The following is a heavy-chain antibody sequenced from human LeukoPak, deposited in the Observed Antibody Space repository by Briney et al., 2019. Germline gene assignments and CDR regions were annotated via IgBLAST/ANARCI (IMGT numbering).Heavy chain of an antibody. D-gene: IGHD3/OR15-3a*01. Sequence: ASVKVSCKASGFTFTSSAMQWVRQARGQRLEWIGWIVVGSGDTDYAQKFQERVTITRDMSTGTAYMELSSLRPEDTAVYYCASRGLVPTGYFDYWGQGTLVTVSS. CDR2: IVVGSGDT. V-gene: IGHV1-58*02. J-gene: IGHJ4*02. CDR1: GFTFTSSA. CDR3: ASRGLVPTGYFDY.